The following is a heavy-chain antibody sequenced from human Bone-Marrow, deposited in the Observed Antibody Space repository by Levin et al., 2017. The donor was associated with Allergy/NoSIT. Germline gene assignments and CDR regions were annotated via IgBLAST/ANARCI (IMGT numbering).Heavy chain of an antibody. CDR2: ISAYNGNT. D-gene: IGHD2-15*01. CDR3: ARVRRTDCSGGSCYTDWFDP. Sequence: GESLKISCKASGYTFTSFGISWVRQAPGQGLEWMGWISAYNGNTNYAQKLQGRVSMTTDTSTSTAYMELRSLRSDDTAVYYCARVRRTDCSGGSCYTDWFDPWGQGTLVTVSS. J-gene: IGHJ5*02. V-gene: IGHV1-18*01. CDR1: GYTFTSFG.